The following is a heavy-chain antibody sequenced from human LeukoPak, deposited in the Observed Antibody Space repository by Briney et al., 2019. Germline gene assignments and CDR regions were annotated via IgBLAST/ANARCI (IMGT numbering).Heavy chain of an antibody. D-gene: IGHD2-21*02. CDR3: AKAGYCGGDCSNHYGMDV. V-gene: IGHV3-30*18. CDR2: ISYDGSNK. J-gene: IGHJ6*02. CDR1: GFTFSSYG. Sequence: GGSLRLSCAASGFTFSSYGMHWVRQAPGKGLEWVAVISYDGSNKYYADSVEGRFTISRDNSKNTLYLQMNSLRAEDTAVYYCAKAGYCGGDCSNHYGMDVWGQGTTVTVSS.